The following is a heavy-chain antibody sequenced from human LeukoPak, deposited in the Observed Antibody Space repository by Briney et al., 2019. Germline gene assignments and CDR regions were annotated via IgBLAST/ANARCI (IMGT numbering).Heavy chain of an antibody. D-gene: IGHD1-26*01. CDR2: SGGST. CDR1: GFTFSSYD. J-gene: IGHJ4*02. V-gene: IGHV3-23*01. CDR3: AKDLGVSGTYYLPLFDY. Sequence: GGSLRLSCAASGFTFSSYDMSWVRQAPGKGLEWVSGSGGSTYYADSVKGRFTISRDNSKNTLYLQMNSLRAEDTAVYYCAKDLGVSGTYYLPLFDYWGQGTLVTVSS.